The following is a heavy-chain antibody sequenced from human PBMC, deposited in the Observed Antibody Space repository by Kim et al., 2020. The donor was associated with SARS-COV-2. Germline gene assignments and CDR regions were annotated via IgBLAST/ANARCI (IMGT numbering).Heavy chain of an antibody. J-gene: IGHJ4*02. CDR3: ARKTGSFDY. Sequence: WKNDYAVSVKSRIIISPDKTKNQFSLQLNSVIPEDTAVYYCARKTGSFDYWGQGTQVTVSS. V-gene: IGHV6-1*01. D-gene: IGHD3-9*01. CDR2: WKN.